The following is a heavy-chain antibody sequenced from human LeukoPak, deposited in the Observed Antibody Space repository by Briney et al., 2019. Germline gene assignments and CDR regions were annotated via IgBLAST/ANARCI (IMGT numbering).Heavy chain of an antibody. CDR1: GFTFSSSA. J-gene: IGHJ4*02. CDR3: ARDQYDTWSRRGNFDS. V-gene: IGHV3-23*01. D-gene: IGHD3/OR15-3a*01. Sequence: GGSLRLSCAASGFTFSSSAMSWVRQAPGKGLEWVSAISNNGGYTYYADSVQGRFTISRDNTKNSLYLQMNSLRAEDTAVFYCARDQYDTWSRRGNFDSWGRGTLVIVSS. CDR2: ISNNGGYT.